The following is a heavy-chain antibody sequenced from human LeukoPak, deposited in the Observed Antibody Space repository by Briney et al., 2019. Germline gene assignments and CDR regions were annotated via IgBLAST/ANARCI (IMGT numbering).Heavy chain of an antibody. J-gene: IGHJ6*03. Sequence: GGSLRLSCAASGFTFSSYGMHWVRQAPGKGLEWVAVIWYDGSNKYYADSVKGRFTISRDNSKNTLYLQMNSLRAEDTAVYHCARDGVLGYCSSTSCYTYPYYYYYMDVWGKGTTVTVSS. CDR3: ARDGVLGYCSSTSCYTYPYYYYYMDV. CDR1: GFTFSSYG. CDR2: IWYDGSNK. D-gene: IGHD2-2*02. V-gene: IGHV3-33*01.